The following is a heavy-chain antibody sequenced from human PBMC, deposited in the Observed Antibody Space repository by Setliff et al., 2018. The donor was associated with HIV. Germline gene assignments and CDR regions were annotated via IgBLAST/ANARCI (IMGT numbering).Heavy chain of an antibody. D-gene: IGHD1-26*01. CDR2: IHTSGNA. J-gene: IGHJ3*02. Sequence: KPSETLSLTCTVSGGSISSGTYFWSWIRQPAGKGLEWIGHIHTSGNANYNPSLNSRVTISVDTSKNQFSLQLSSVTAADTAVYYCARVQWDLLYVPDAFDIWGQGIMVTVSS. CDR3: ARVQWDLLYVPDAFDI. CDR1: GGSISSGTYF. V-gene: IGHV4-61*09.